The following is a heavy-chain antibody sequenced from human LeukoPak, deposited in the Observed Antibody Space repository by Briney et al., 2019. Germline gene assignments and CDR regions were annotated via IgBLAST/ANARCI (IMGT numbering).Heavy chain of an antibody. V-gene: IGHV4-31*03. J-gene: IGHJ6*02. CDR2: IYYSGST. CDR1: GRSISSGGYY. D-gene: IGHD3-9*01. CDR3: ARLPSHYDILTGYTLDV. Sequence: SQTMSLTCTVSGRSISSGGYYWSWIRQHPGKGLEWFGYIYYSGSTYYNPSLKSRVTISVDTSKNQFSLKLSSVAAADTAVYYCARLPSHYDILTGYTLDVWGQGTTVTVSS.